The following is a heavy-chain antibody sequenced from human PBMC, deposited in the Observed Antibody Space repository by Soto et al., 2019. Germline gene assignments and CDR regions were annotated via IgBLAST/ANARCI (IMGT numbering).Heavy chain of an antibody. CDR1: GFTFISYG. J-gene: IGHJ4*02. Sequence: QVQLVESGGGVVQPGRSLRLSCAASGFTFISYGMHWVRQAPGKGLEWVAVISYDGITKYYGDAVKGRFTISRDNSNNTLYLEMNSLRAEDTAVYYCAKDREVNPIHYFDYWGQGTLGTVSS. V-gene: IGHV3-30*18. CDR3: AKDREVNPIHYFDY. CDR2: ISYDGITK. D-gene: IGHD1-26*01.